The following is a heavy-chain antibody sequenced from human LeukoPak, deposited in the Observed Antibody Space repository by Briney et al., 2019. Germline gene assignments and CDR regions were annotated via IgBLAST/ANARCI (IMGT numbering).Heavy chain of an antibody. CDR2: IKYYGSEK. D-gene: IGHD6-6*01. J-gene: IGHJ4*01. CDR3: ARYSSSSGGAAYYLDY. CDR1: GFTISSYW. Sequence: GGSLRPSCAASGFTISSYWMSWVRQAPGKGLEWVANIKYYGSEKYYVDSVRGRLTISRDNAKNSLYLQINSLRSEDTAVYYCARYSSSSGGAAYYLDYWGHGTLVTVSS. V-gene: IGHV3-7*01.